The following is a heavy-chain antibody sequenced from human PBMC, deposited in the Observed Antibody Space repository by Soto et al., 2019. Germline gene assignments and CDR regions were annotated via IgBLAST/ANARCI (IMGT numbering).Heavy chain of an antibody. Sequence: ASVKVSCKASGYTFTSYGISWVRQAPGQGLEWMGWISAYNGNTNYAQKLQGRVTMTTDTSTSTAYMELRSLRSDDTAVYYCASGLGYSSSSLYYYYGMDVWGQGTTVTVSS. CDR1: GYTFTSYG. J-gene: IGHJ6*02. CDR2: ISAYNGNT. V-gene: IGHV1-18*01. CDR3: ASGLGYSSSSLYYYYGMDV. D-gene: IGHD6-6*01.